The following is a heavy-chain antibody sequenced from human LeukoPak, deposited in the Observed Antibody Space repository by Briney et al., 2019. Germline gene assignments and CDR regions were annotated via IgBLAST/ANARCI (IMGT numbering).Heavy chain of an antibody. J-gene: IGHJ4*02. Sequence: SVTLCCKASGGTFSSYAISWVRQAPGQGLEWKGSIIPILGIANYAQKFQGRVTITADKSTSTAYMELSSLRSEGTAVYYCARESNYDSSVGAFDYWGQGTLVTVSS. CDR1: GGTFSSYA. CDR2: IIPILGIA. V-gene: IGHV1-69*04. D-gene: IGHD3-22*01. CDR3: ARESNYDSSVGAFDY.